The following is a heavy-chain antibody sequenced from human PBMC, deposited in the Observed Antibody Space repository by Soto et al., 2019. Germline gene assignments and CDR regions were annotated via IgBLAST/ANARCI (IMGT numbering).Heavy chain of an antibody. D-gene: IGHD1-7*01. Sequence: EVQLVESGGGLVKPGGSLRLSCAASGFTFSSYSMNWVRQAPGKGLEWVSSISSSSSYIYYADSVKGRFTISRDNAKNSLYLQMNSLGAEDTAVYYCARDLAGTTRGGGFDPWGQGTLVTVSS. CDR2: ISSSSSYI. CDR3: ARDLAGTTRGGGFDP. V-gene: IGHV3-21*01. CDR1: GFTFSSYS. J-gene: IGHJ5*02.